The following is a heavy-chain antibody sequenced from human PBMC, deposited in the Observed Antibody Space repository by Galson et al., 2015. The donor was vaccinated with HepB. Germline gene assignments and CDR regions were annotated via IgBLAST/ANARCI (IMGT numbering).Heavy chain of an antibody. CDR1: GFTFSSYS. CDR3: ARDPDPGPFDY. CDR2: LSSSSSTI. D-gene: IGHD1-14*01. V-gene: IGHV3-48*01. J-gene: IGHJ4*02. Sequence: SLRLSCAASGFTFSSYSMNWVRQAPGKGLEWVSYLSSSSSTIYYADSVKGRFTISRDNAKNSLYLQMNSLRAEDTAVYYCARDPDPGPFDYWGQGTLVTVSS.